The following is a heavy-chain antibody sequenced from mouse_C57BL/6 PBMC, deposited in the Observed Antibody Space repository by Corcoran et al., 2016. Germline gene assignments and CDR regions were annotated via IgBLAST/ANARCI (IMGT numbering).Heavy chain of an antibody. CDR1: GYTFPTYG. D-gene: IGHD1-1*01. CDR2: INTYSGVP. CDR3: ARNYGSSHWYVDV. J-gene: IGHJ1*03. Sequence: QIQLVQSGPEKKKTGETVKISCKASGYTFPTYGMSWVKQAPGKVLKLMGWINTYSGVPTYDDDFKGRFAFSLETSASTAYLQINNLKNEDTATYFCARNYGSSHWYVDVLGTGTTVTVSS. V-gene: IGHV9-3*01.